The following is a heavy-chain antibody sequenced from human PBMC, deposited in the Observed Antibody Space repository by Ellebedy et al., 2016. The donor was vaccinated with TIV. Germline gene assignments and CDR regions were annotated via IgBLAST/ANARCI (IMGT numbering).Heavy chain of an antibody. CDR2: INWNSGNM. Sequence: SLKISCAASGFIFNDYVMHWVRQVPGKGLEWVSGINWNSGNMDYADSVKGRFTISRDNARNTLYLQMSSLSAEDTGMYYCARRAVAGMAAVYGVDVWGQGTTVTVSS. J-gene: IGHJ6*02. CDR3: ARRAVAGMAAVYGVDV. CDR1: GFIFNDYV. V-gene: IGHV3-9*01. D-gene: IGHD6-19*01.